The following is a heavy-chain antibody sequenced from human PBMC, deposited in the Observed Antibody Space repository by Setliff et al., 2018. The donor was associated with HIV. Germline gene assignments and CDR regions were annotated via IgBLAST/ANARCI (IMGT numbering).Heavy chain of an antibody. J-gene: IGHJ3*01. Sequence: SETLSLTCTVSGGSISSYYWTWIRQPPGKGLEWIGYLHYNGNTNSNSSLKSRLTMSVDTSRNHFSLKLNSVTTADTAMYYCARVQMAYAAFDVWGQGTMVTVSS. CDR1: GGSISSYY. D-gene: IGHD4-17*01. CDR2: LHYNGNT. V-gene: IGHV4-59*01. CDR3: ARVQMAYAAFDV.